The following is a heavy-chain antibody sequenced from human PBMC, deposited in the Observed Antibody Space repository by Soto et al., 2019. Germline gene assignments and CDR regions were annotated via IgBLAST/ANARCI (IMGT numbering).Heavy chain of an antibody. CDR1: GFTFDDYT. J-gene: IGHJ4*02. D-gene: IGHD3-9*01. CDR3: AKDIGSGYFDWLGFDY. CDR2: ISWDGGST. Sequence: GGSLRLSCAASGFTFDDYTMHWVRQAPGKGLEWVSLISWDGGSTYYADSVKGRFTISRDNSKNSLYLQMNSLRTEDTALYYCAKDIGSGYFDWLGFDYWGQGTLVTVSS. V-gene: IGHV3-43*01.